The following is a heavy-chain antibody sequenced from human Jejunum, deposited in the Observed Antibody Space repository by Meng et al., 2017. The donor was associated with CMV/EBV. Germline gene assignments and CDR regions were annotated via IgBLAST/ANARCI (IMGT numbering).Heavy chain of an antibody. CDR2: IYYSGST. CDR3: ARAGRYCSSTSCSNWYFDL. J-gene: IGHJ2*01. CDR1: NSGSYY. D-gene: IGHD2-2*01. V-gene: IGHV4-61*01. Sequence: NSGSYYWTWIRQPPGKGLEWIWYIYYSGSTNYNPSLKSRVTVSLDTSKNQFSLKLKSVTAADTAVYYCARAGRYCSSTSCSNWYFDLWGRGTLVTVSS.